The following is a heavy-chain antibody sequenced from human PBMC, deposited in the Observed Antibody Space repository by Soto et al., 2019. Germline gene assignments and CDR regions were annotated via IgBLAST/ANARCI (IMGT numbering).Heavy chain of an antibody. V-gene: IGHV3-23*01. D-gene: IGHD6-19*01. Sequence: EVQLLESGGGLVQPGGSLRLSCAASGFTFSSYAMSWVRQAPGKGLEWVSAISGSGGSTYYADSVKGRFTISRDNSKNTRYLQMSSMRAEDTAVYYCAKDRTAVAGPKFDYWGQGTLVTVSS. CDR1: GFTFSSYA. CDR2: ISGSGGST. CDR3: AKDRTAVAGPKFDY. J-gene: IGHJ4*02.